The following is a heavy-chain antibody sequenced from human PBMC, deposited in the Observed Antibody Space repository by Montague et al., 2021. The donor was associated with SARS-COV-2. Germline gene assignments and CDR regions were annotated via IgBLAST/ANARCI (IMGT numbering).Heavy chain of an antibody. CDR3: ARHTSATRSFFDS. CDR1: GDSISRYY. CDR2: IYYSGST. V-gene: IGHV4-59*08. D-gene: IGHD1-26*01. J-gene: IGHJ4*02. Sequence: SETLSLTCTVSGDSISRYYWTWIRRPPGKGLEWIGYIYYSGSTNYNPSLKSRVTISVDTSKNQSSLKLSSVTAADTAVYYCARHTSATRSFFDSWGQGTLVTVSS.